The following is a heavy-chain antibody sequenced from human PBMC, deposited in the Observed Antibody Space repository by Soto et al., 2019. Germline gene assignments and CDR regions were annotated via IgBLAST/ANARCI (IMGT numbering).Heavy chain of an antibody. CDR3: AGETYYGSGYMDV. CDR2: IYYSGST. V-gene: IGHV4-59*01. CDR1: GGSISRYY. D-gene: IGHD3-10*01. J-gene: IGHJ6*03. Sequence: SETLSLTCTVSGGSISRYYWSWILQPPGKGLEWIGYIYYSGSTNYNPSLKSRVTISVDTSKNQFSLKLSSVTAADTAVYYCAGETYYGSGYMDVWGKGTTVTVSS.